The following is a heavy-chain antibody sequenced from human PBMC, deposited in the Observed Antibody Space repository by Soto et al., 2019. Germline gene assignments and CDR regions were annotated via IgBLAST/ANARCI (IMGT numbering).Heavy chain of an antibody. CDR1: GFTFSSYG. D-gene: IGHD6-19*01. J-gene: IGHJ4*02. Sequence: QVQLVESGGGVVQPGRSLRLSCAASGFTFSSYGMHWVRQAPGKGLEWVAVISYDGSNKYYADSVKGRFTISRDNSKKTLYLKMNGWRAGDRVVYYWAKDPAYSSGWGGAFDLGQGPLVTVSS. CDR2: ISYDGSNK. V-gene: IGHV3-30*18. CDR3: AKDPAYSSGWGGAFD.